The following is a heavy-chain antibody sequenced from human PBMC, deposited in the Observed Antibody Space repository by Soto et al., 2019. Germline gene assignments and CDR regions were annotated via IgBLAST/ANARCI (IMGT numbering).Heavy chain of an antibody. J-gene: IGHJ3*02. V-gene: IGHV4-34*01. CDR3: ARVLRSGPSPSVAFDI. D-gene: IGHD3-3*01. CDR1: GGSFSGYY. Sequence: QVQLQQWGAGLLKPSETLSLTCAVYGGSFSGYYWSWIRQPPGKGLEWIGEINHSGSTNYNPSLKSRVTISVDTSKNQFSLKLSSVTAADTAVYYCARVLRSGPSPSVAFDIWGQGTMVTVSS. CDR2: INHSGST.